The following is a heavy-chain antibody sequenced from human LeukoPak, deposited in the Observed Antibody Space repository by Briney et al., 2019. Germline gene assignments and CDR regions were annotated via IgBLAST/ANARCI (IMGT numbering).Heavy chain of an antibody. Sequence: GGSLRLSCAASGFTFSSYAMSWVRQAPGKGLEWVSAISGSGGSTYYADSVKGWFTISRDNSKNTLYLQMNSLRAEDTAVYYCAKRQHRWSSYYFDYWGQGTLVTVSS. CDR1: GFTFSSYA. CDR2: ISGSGGST. V-gene: IGHV3-23*01. CDR3: AKRQHRWSSYYFDY. J-gene: IGHJ4*02. D-gene: IGHD2-21*01.